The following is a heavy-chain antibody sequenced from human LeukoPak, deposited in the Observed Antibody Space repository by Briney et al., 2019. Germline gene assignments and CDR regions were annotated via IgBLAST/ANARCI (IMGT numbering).Heavy chain of an antibody. Sequence: GGSLRLSCAASGFTFSSYSMNWVRQAPGKGLEWVSSISSSSSYIYYADSVKGRFTISRDNAKNSLYLQMNSLRAEDTAVYYCAGSPIADYYYYGMDVWGQGTTVTVSS. J-gene: IGHJ6*02. CDR1: GFTFSSYS. D-gene: IGHD3-10*01. CDR2: ISSSSSYI. V-gene: IGHV3-21*01. CDR3: AGSPIADYYYYGMDV.